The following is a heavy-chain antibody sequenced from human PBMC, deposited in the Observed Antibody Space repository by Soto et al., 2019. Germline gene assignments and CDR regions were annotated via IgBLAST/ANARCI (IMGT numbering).Heavy chain of an antibody. D-gene: IGHD4-17*01. CDR3: TNTDYGDYGGDY. CDR2: ISWNGNDI. V-gene: IGHV3-30*18. Sequence: QVQLVQSGGGVVQPGRALRLSCAASGFRFSASGMHWVRQAPAQGLEWVAFISWNGNDIFYADSVRDRFTISRDNFKNTVSLPLDSLRPEDTGIYYCTNTDYGDYGGDYWGQGNLVTVSS. CDR1: GFRFSASG. J-gene: IGHJ4*02.